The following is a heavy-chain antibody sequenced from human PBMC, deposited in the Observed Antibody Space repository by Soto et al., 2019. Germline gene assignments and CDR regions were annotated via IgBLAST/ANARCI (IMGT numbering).Heavy chain of an antibody. Sequence: SETLSLTCSVSGVSIGSHFWSWIRQAPGKGPELVGYIYHTVNTNYNPALKSRVTISVDTSKNQFSLKLSSVTAADTAVYYCARAAAGYYYYGMDVWGQGTTVTVS. J-gene: IGHJ6*02. CDR1: GVSIGSHF. V-gene: IGHV4-59*11. CDR3: ARAAAGYYYYGMDV. D-gene: IGHD6-13*01. CDR2: IYHTVNT.